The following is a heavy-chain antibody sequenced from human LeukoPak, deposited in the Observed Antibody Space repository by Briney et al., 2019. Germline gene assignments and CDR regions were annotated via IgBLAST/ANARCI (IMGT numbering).Heavy chain of an antibody. CDR3: ARDFEPQLAPFDY. V-gene: IGHV1-2*02. Sequence: GASVKVSCKASGHTFTGYYMHWVRQAPGQGLEWMGWINPNSGGTNYAQKFRGRVTMTRDTSISTAYMELSRLRSDDTAVYYCARDFEPQLAPFDYWGQGTLVTVSS. CDR1: GHTFTGYY. J-gene: IGHJ4*02. D-gene: IGHD6-13*01. CDR2: INPNSGGT.